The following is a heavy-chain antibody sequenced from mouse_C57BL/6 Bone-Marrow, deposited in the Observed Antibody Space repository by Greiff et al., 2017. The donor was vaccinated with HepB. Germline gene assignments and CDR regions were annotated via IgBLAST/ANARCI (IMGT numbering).Heavy chain of an antibody. CDR2: INPNNGGT. CDR1: GYTFTDYN. CDR3: ARPYYGSSWRWYFDV. D-gene: IGHD1-1*01. Sequence: EVQLQQSGPELVKPGASVKIPCKASGYTFTDYNMDWVKQSHGKSLEWIGDINPNNGGTIYNQKFKGKATLTVDKSSSTAYMELRSLTSEDTAVYYCARPYYGSSWRWYFDVWGTGTTVTVSS. J-gene: IGHJ1*03. V-gene: IGHV1-18*01.